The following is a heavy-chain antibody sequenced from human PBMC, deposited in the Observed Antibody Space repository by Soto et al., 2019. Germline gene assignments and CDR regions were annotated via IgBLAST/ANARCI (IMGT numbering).Heavy chain of an antibody. D-gene: IGHD5-18*01. V-gene: IGHV1-69*02. J-gene: IGHJ6*03. Sequence: QVQLVQSGAEVKKPGSSVKVSCKASGGTFSSYTISWVRQAPGQGLEWMGRIIPILGIANYAQKFQGRVKITADKSTRTAYMELSSLRSEDTAVYYCAIHRVSVYSYGTGVYMDVWGKGTTVTVSS. CDR1: GGTFSSYT. CDR2: IIPILGIA. CDR3: AIHRVSVYSYGTGVYMDV.